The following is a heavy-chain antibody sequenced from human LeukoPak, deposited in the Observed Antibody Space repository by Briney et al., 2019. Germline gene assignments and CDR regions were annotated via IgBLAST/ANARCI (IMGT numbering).Heavy chain of an antibody. Sequence: GGSLRLSCAASGFSFSSYAMHWVRQAPGKGLEYVSVISSNGGSTYYAKSVKDRFSISRDNSKNTVYLQMDSLRADDTAVYYCARCTVTIGYAFDIWGQGTMVTVSS. CDR3: ARCTVTIGYAFDI. J-gene: IGHJ3*02. V-gene: IGHV3-64*01. D-gene: IGHD4-17*01. CDR1: GFSFSSYA. CDR2: ISSNGGST.